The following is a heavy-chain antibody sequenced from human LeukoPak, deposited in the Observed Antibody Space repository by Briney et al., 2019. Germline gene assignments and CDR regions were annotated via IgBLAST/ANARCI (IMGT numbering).Heavy chain of an antibody. CDR3: ARDIVLDRMTGGRTRRVWFDP. V-gene: IGHV4-61*01. D-gene: IGHD2-15*01. J-gene: IGHJ5*02. Sequence: PSETLSLTCTVSGGSISSSSYYWGWIRQPPGKGLEWIGYIYYSGSTNYNPSLKSRVTISVDTSKNQFSLKLSSVTAADTAVYYCARDIVLDRMTGGRTRRVWFDPWGQGTLVTVSS. CDR1: GGSISSSSYY. CDR2: IYYSGST.